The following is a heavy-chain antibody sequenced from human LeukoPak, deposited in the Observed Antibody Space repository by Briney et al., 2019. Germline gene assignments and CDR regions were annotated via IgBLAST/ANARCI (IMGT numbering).Heavy chain of an antibody. CDR1: GLTFSSSW. V-gene: IGHV3-48*01. CDR3: ASSSRRDIVVVASDY. Sequence: SGGSLRLSCAVSGLTFSSSWMDWVRQAPGKGLEWVSYISSSSSTIYYADSVKGRFTISRDNAKNSLYLQMNSLRAEDTAVYYCASSSRRDIVVVASDYWGQGTLVTVSS. J-gene: IGHJ4*02. D-gene: IGHD2-15*01. CDR2: ISSSSSTI.